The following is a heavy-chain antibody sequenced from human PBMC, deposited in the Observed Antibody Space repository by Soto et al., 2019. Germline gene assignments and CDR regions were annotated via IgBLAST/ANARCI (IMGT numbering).Heavy chain of an antibody. V-gene: IGHV4-34*01. CDR2: INHSGST. J-gene: IGHJ4*02. Sequence: SETLSLTCAVYGGSFSGYYWSWIRQPPGKGLEWIGEINHSGSTNYNPSLKSRVTISVDTSKNQFPLKLSSVTAADTAVYYCARVSGHGGNHPLFAYWGQGTLVTVSS. CDR1: GGSFSGYY. CDR3: ARVSGHGGNHPLFAY. D-gene: IGHD2-15*01.